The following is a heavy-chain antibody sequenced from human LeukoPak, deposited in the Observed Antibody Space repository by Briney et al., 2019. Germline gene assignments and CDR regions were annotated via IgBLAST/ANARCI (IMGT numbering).Heavy chain of an antibody. CDR1: GYTFTSYG. Sequence: ASVKVSCKASGYTFTSYGISWVRQAPGQGLEWMGWISAYNGNTNYAQKLQGRVTMTTDTSTSTAYMELRSLRSDDTAVYYCARVSYFDWLLAKGPLDYWGQGTLVTVSS. CDR3: ARVSYFDWLLAKGPLDY. J-gene: IGHJ4*02. CDR2: ISAYNGNT. D-gene: IGHD3-9*01. V-gene: IGHV1-18*01.